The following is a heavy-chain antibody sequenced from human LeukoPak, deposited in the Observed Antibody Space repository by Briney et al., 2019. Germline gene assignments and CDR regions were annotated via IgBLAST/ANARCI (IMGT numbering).Heavy chain of an antibody. CDR2: IYSGGGT. Sequence: PGGSLRLSCAASGFTVIGDYMSWVRQAPGKGLEWVSVIYSGGGTYYTDSVRGRFTISRDNSKNTLYLQMNSLRVDDTAMYYCARAGHSSGWYTASDSWGQGTLVTVSS. CDR3: ARAGHSSGWYTASDS. D-gene: IGHD6-19*01. CDR1: GFTVIGDY. J-gene: IGHJ4*02. V-gene: IGHV3-53*01.